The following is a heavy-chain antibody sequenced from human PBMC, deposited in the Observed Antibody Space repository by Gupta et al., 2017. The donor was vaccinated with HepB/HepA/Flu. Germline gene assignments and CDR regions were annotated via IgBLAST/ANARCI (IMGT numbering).Heavy chain of an antibody. CDR2: INPNRGGT. V-gene: IGHV1-2*04. D-gene: IGHD6-13*01. Sequence: QVQLVQSGAEVQKPGASVKVSCKASGYSFTGQHIQWVRQAPGQGLEWMGWINPNRGGTNYAQKFQDWVTMSRDTSISTAYMELRSLKSDDTAIYYCARGGGIALEFDYWGQGTLVTVSS. J-gene: IGHJ4*02. CDR3: ARGGGIALEFDY. CDR1: GYSFTGQH.